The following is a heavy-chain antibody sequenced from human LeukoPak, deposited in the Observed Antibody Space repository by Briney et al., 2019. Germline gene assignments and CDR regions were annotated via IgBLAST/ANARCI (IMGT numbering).Heavy chain of an antibody. V-gene: IGHV3-23*01. Sequence: GGSLRLSCAASGFTFSSYAMSWVRQAPGKGLEWVSAMSGSGGFTYYAGSVKGRFTISRDNSKNTLYLQMNSLRAEDTAVYYCARDVSWGSGIDYWGQGTLVTVSS. D-gene: IGHD7-27*01. CDR2: MSGSGGFT. CDR1: GFTFSSYA. J-gene: IGHJ4*02. CDR3: ARDVSWGSGIDY.